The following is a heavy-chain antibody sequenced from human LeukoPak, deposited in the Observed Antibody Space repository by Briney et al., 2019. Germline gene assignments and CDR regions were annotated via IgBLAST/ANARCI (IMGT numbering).Heavy chain of an antibody. D-gene: IGHD3-10*01. CDR1: GFAVSSNY. Sequence: GGSLRLSCAASGFAVSSNYMSWVRQAPGKGLEWVSVIYSGGSTYYADSVKGRFTISRDNSKNTLYLQMNSLRAEDTVVYYCARDGSAVANDAFDIWGQGTMVTVSS. J-gene: IGHJ3*02. CDR3: ARDGSAVANDAFDI. V-gene: IGHV3-66*01. CDR2: IYSGGST.